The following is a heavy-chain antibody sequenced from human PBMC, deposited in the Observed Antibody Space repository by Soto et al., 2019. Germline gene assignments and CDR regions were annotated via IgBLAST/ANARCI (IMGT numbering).Heavy chain of an antibody. J-gene: IGHJ4*02. D-gene: IGHD2-2*01. Sequence: QVQLVQSGAEVKKPGSSVKVSCKASGGTFSSYAISWVRQAPGQGLEWMGGIIPIFGTANYAQKFQGRVTITADESTSTAYVELSSLRSEDTAVYYCARDSNPLFCSSTSCYSTLLDYWGQGTLVTVSS. CDR2: IIPIFGTA. CDR1: GGTFSSYA. V-gene: IGHV1-69*01. CDR3: ARDSNPLFCSSTSCYSTLLDY.